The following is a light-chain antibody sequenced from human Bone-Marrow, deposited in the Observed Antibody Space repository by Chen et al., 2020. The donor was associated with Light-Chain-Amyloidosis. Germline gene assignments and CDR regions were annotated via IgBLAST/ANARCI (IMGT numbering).Light chain of an antibody. Sequence: QSALNPPASVSGSPGPSLPISCTGTSSDVGGDNHVSWYQQHPDKAPKLMIYEVTNRPSWVPDRFSGSKSDNTASLTISGLQTEDEADYFCSSYTITNTLVFGSGTRVTVL. CDR1: SSDVGGDNH. CDR2: EVT. J-gene: IGLJ1*01. CDR3: SSYTITNTLV. V-gene: IGLV2-14*01.